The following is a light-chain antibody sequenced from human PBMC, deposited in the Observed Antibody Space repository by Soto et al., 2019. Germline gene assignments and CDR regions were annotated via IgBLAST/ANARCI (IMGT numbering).Light chain of an antibody. CDR2: AAS. CDR3: QESFTTLGT. J-gene: IGKJ1*01. CDR1: LSINTY. Sequence: IKMTQSPSPLSASIGDKVTITCRASLSINTYLNWYQQKPGKAPKLLIYAASTLQSGVPSRFSGSGSETDFTLTLSRLQPDDFAVYFCQESFTTLGTFGQGTKVDIK. V-gene: IGKV1-39*01.